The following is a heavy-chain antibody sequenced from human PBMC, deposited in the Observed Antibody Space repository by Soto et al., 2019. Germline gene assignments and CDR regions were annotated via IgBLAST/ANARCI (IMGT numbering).Heavy chain of an antibody. CDR1: GFTFGDYA. J-gene: IGHJ6*02. CDR3: TRDDSGYCSSTSCYGSDYYYGMDV. D-gene: IGHD2-2*01. CDR2: IRSKAYGGTT. V-gene: IGHV3-49*03. Sequence: PGGSLRLPCTASGFTFGDYAMSWFRQAPGKGLEWVGFIRSKAYGGTTEYAASVKGRFTISRDDSKSIAYLQMNSLKTEDTAVYYCTRDDSGYCSSTSCYGSDYYYGMDVWGQGTTVTVSS.